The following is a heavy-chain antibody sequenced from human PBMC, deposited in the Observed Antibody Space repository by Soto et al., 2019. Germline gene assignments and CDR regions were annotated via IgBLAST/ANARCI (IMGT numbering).Heavy chain of an antibody. CDR1: GYTFTSYD. CDR2: MNPNSAKT. J-gene: IGHJ1*01. Sequence: QVQLVQSGAEVKKPGASVKVSCKASGYTFTSYDINWVRQATGQGLEWMGWMNPNSAKTGYAQKFQGRVTMTRNTSITTAYMAISTLTSERKAEYYGASVRRLWGQGPLVTVSS. CDR3: ASVRRL. V-gene: IGHV1-8*01.